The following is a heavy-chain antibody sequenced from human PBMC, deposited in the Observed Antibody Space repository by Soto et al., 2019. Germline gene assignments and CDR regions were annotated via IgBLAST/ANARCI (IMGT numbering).Heavy chain of an antibody. V-gene: IGHV5-51*01. CDR1: GYSFTSYW. CDR3: ARNRNTAMVSDYYGMDV. CDR2: IYPGDSDT. Sequence: GESLKISCKGSGYSFTSYWIGWVRQMPGKGLEWMGIIYPGDSDTRYSPSFQGQVTISADKSISTAYLQWSSLKASDTAMYYCARNRNTAMVSDYYGMDVWGQGTTVTVSS. D-gene: IGHD5-18*01. J-gene: IGHJ6*02.